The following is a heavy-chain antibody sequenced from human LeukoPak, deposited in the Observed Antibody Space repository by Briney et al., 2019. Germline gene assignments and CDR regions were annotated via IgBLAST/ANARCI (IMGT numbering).Heavy chain of an antibody. CDR2: ISYDGRNI. CDR3: AKWVLAYYYMDV. J-gene: IGHJ6*03. V-gene: IGHV3-30-3*02. CDR1: GFIFKSYA. Sequence: PGRSLRLSCAASGFIFKSYAMHWVRQAPGKGLEWLAVISYDGRNIDYAASVKGRFTISRDNSEKTVYLQMNNVRADDTAVYHCAKWVLAYYYMDVWGAGTTVIVSS.